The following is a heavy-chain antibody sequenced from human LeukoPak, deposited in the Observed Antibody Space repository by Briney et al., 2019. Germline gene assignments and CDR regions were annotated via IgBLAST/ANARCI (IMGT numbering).Heavy chain of an antibody. D-gene: IGHD2-15*01. Sequence: GGSLRLSCAASGFVFSSLDMGWVRQTPGKGLEWVSAITNSGGGTFYADSVKGRFTISRDNSKNTLFLQMNSLRAEDTAVYYCVRGMVACSGGSCYSHYYGMDVWGQGTTVTVSS. V-gene: IGHV3-23*01. CDR2: ITNSGGGT. J-gene: IGHJ6*02. CDR1: GFVFSSLD. CDR3: VRGMVACSGGSCYSHYYGMDV.